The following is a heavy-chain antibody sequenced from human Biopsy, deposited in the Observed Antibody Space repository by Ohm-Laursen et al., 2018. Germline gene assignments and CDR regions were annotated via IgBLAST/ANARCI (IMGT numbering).Heavy chain of an antibody. V-gene: IGHV1-18*01. D-gene: IGHD1-26*01. J-gene: IGHJ4*02. CDR3: VRGTGSQYFDY. Sequence: ASVKASCKASGYFFSSYGLNWARQAPGQGLEWMGWISGYNGNTNYAQKFQGRVTMTIDSTASTAYLELRSLRSDDTAFYYCVRGTGSQYFDYWGQGTLVTVSS. CDR2: ISGYNGNT. CDR1: GYFFSSYG.